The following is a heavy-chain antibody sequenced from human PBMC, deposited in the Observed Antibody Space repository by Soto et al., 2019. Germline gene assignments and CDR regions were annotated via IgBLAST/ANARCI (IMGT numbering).Heavy chain of an antibody. CDR3: ARGADWFDS. CDR1: GFTLSSYS. J-gene: IGHJ5*01. V-gene: IGHV3-30*03. CDR2: ISHDGINK. Sequence: GGSLRLSCAASGFTLSSYSMNWVRQAPGKGLEWVATISHDGINKYYADSMKGPFTISRDNSKNTLYLQMNTLRPEDTSVYYCARGADWFDSWGQGTLVTVSS.